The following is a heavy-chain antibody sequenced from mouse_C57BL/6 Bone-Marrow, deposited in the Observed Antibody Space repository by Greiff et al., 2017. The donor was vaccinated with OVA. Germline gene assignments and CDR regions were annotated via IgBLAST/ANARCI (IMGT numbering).Heavy chain of an antibody. CDR3: ARKDYSNPLAMDY. Sequence: VQLQQPGAELVKPGASVKLSCKASGYTFTSYWMQWVKQRPGQGLEWIGEIDPSDSYTNYNQKFKGKATLTVDTSSSTAYMQLSSLTSEDSAVYYCARKDYSNPLAMDYWGQGTSVTVSS. D-gene: IGHD2-5*01. J-gene: IGHJ4*01. CDR2: IDPSDSYT. V-gene: IGHV1-50*01. CDR1: GYTFTSYW.